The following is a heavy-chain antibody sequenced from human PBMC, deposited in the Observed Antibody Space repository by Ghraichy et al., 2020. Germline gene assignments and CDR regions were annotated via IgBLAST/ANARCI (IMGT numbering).Heavy chain of an antibody. CDR1: GYTFTSYA. J-gene: IGHJ4*02. V-gene: IGHV1-3*01. Sequence: ASVKVSCKASGYTFTSYAMHWVRQAPGQRLEWMGWINAGNGNTKYSQKFQGRVTITRDTSASTAYMELSSLRSEDTAVYYCARAGDYGDSFFDYWGQGTLVTVSS. CDR3: ARAGDYGDSFFDY. D-gene: IGHD4-17*01. CDR2: INAGNGNT.